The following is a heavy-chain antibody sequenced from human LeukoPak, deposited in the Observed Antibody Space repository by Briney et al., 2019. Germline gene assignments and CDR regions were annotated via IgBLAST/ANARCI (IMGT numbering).Heavy chain of an antibody. CDR3: AREKSYGTFDY. D-gene: IGHD5-18*01. Sequence: GGSLRLSCAASGFTFSSYSMNWVRQAPGKGLEWVSYISSSSSTIYYADSVKGRFTISGDNAKNSLYLQMNSLRAEDTAVYYCAREKSYGTFDYWGQGTLVTVSS. CDR2: ISSSSSTI. CDR1: GFTFSSYS. V-gene: IGHV3-48*01. J-gene: IGHJ4*02.